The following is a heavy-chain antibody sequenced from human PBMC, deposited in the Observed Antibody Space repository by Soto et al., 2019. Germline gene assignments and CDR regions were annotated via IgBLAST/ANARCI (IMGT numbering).Heavy chain of an antibody. D-gene: IGHD6-13*01. CDR1: GYTFTGYY. V-gene: IGHV1-2*04. J-gene: IGHJ6*02. CDR3: AREDRWDAAAEGRSYYYGMDV. Sequence: QVQLVQSGAEVKKPGASVKVSCKASGYTFTGYYMNWVRQAPGQGLEWMGWINTNSGGTNYAQKFQGWVTMTRDTSISTAYMELSRLRSDDTAVYYCAREDRWDAAAEGRSYYYGMDVWGQGTTVTVSS. CDR2: INTNSGGT.